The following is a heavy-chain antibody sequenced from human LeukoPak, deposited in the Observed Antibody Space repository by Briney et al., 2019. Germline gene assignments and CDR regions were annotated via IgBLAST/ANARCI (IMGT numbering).Heavy chain of an antibody. CDR2: IWYDGSNK. CDR3: AKAGYCSSTTCSPDYYYYYVDV. CDR1: GFTFSTYG. D-gene: IGHD2-2*01. Sequence: GGSLRLSCAASGFTFSTYGMHWVRQAPGKGLEWVGLIWYDGSNKYYADSVKGRFTISRDNSKNTLYPQMTSLRAEDTAVYYCAKAGYCSSTTCSPDYYYYYVDVWGKGTTVTVSS. V-gene: IGHV3-33*06. J-gene: IGHJ6*03.